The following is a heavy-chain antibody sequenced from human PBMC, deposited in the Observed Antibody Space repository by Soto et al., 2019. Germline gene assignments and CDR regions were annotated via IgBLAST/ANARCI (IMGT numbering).Heavy chain of an antibody. CDR2: ISWNSGNI. CDR1: GFTFDDYA. V-gene: IGHV3-9*01. Sequence: GGSLRLSCPASGFTFDDYAMHWVRQVLGKGLEWVSSISWNSGNIGYADSVKGRFTTSRDNAKNSLYLQMNSLRPEDTALYYCVRSKGGYSYGTPFDYWGQGTLVTVSS. J-gene: IGHJ4*02. D-gene: IGHD5-18*01. CDR3: VRSKGGYSYGTPFDY.